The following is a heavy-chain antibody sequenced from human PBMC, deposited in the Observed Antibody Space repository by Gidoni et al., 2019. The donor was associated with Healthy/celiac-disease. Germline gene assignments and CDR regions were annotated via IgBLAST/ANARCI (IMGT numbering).Heavy chain of an antibody. Sequence: QVQLVQSGAEVQKPGASVKVSCTASGDTFTSYGLSGVRQPPGQGLEWMGWNSAYNGNTNYAQKLQGRVTMTTDTSKSTAYMELRSLRSDDTAVYYCAGGLTSGWYEGDYWGQGTLVTVSS. D-gene: IGHD6-19*01. CDR2: NSAYNGNT. J-gene: IGHJ4*02. CDR3: AGGLTSGWYEGDY. V-gene: IGHV1-18*01. CDR1: GDTFTSYG.